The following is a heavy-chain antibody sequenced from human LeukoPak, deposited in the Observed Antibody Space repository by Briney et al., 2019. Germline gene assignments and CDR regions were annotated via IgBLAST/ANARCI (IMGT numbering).Heavy chain of an antibody. CDR2: TSDHNGNT. CDR1: GYIVTSYD. J-gene: IGHJ3*02. V-gene: IGHV1-18*01. Sequence: EASVKVSCKASGYIVTSYDITWVRQATGQGLEWMGWTSDHNGNTNYAQKLQGRVTMTTDTSTSTVYMELRSLRSDDTAVYYCARRNRDAFDIWGQGTMVTVSS. CDR3: ARRNRDAFDI. D-gene: IGHD2/OR15-2a*01.